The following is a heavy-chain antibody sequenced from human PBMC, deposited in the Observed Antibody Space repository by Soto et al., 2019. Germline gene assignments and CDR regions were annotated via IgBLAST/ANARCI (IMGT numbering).Heavy chain of an antibody. Sequence: PACSLGLCCAASGFTFSDHYMDWLRQAPGKGLEWVGRVRKNVHSYSTEYAASVKGRFTVSRDDSENSLYLQMNSLRTEDTAMYYCARSRSADSHIAFDNWGQGALVTVSS. CDR3: ARSRSADSHIAFDN. V-gene: IGHV3-72*01. CDR1: GFTFSDHY. CDR2: VRKNVHSYST. J-gene: IGHJ4*02. D-gene: IGHD3-10*01.